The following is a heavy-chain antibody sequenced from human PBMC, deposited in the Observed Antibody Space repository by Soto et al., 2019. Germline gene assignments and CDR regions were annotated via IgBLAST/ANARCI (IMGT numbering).Heavy chain of an antibody. CDR1: GFSLNTTGIC. V-gene: IGHV2-70*01. CDR2: IDWDDDK. Sequence: SGPTLVNPTQTLTLTCTFSGFSLNTTGICVNWIRQPPGKTLEWLALIDWDDDKYYRRSLKTRLTISKDTSKNQVILTMTNMDPVDTATYYCARSAHDDFWSGYYDYWGQGTLVTVSS. CDR3: ARSAHDDFWSGYYDY. D-gene: IGHD3-3*01. J-gene: IGHJ4*02.